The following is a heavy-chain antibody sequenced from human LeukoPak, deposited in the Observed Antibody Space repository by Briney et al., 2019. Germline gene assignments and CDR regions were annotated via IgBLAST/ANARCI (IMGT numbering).Heavy chain of an antibody. CDR1: GFTFSSYW. V-gene: IGHV3-74*01. CDR3: ARVGATGTADY. Sequence: GGSLRLSCAASGFTFSSYWMHWVRQAPGEGLVWVSRINSDGSSTSYADSVKGRFTISRDNAENSLYLQMNSLRAEDTAVYYCARVGATGTADYWGQGTLVTVSS. J-gene: IGHJ4*02. D-gene: IGHD1-1*01. CDR2: INSDGSST.